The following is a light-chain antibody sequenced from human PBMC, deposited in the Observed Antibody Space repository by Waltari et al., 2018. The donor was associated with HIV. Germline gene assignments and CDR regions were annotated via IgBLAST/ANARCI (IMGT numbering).Light chain of an antibody. CDR2: DVN. J-gene: IGLJ2*01. CDR1: RSDLRYFNY. CDR3: AAYAGNNIVI. V-gene: IGLV2-8*01. Sequence: QTALPHPPSAPLSPGQSATPACTGDRSDLRYFNYVPWYHQHPGKAPKLLVYDVNKRPSGVPDRFSASKSGATASLTVSGLLAEDEADYYCAAYAGNNIVIFGGGTKVTV.